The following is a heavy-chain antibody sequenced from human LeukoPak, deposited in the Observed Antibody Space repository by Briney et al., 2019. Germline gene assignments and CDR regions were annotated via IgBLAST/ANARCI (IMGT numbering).Heavy chain of an antibody. J-gene: IGHJ4*02. CDR1: GYTFTSNG. Sequence: ASVKVSCKASGYTFTSNGISWVRQAPGQGLEWMGWISGYNGNTNYAQKLQGRVTMTTDTSTSTAYMELRSLRSDDTAVYYCARDLKRGYSSGRYSWGTGSSNDYWGQGTLVTVSS. CDR2: ISGYNGNT. D-gene: IGHD6-19*01. CDR3: ARDLKRGYSSGRYSWGTGSSNDY. V-gene: IGHV1-18*01.